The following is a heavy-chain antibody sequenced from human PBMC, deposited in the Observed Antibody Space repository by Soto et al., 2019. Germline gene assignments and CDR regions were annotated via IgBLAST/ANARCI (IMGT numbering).Heavy chain of an antibody. CDR3: ARDRAFGTAAMHYFDY. V-gene: IGHV6-1*01. Sequence: SQTLSLTCAISGYSVSSNSAALNWIRQSPSRGLEWLGRTYYRSKWYNDYAVSVKSRITINPNTSKNQFSLQLNSVTPEDTAVYYCARDRAFGTAAMHYFDYWGQGTLVTVSS. CDR2: TYYRSKWYN. D-gene: IGHD2-2*01. J-gene: IGHJ4*02. CDR1: GYSVSSNSAA.